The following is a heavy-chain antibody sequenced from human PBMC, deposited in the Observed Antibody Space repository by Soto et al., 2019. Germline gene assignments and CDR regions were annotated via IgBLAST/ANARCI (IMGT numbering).Heavy chain of an antibody. CDR2: LSAYNGNT. V-gene: IGHV1-18*01. Sequence: QVQLVQSGAVVKKPGASEKVSCKASGYTFSSYGISWVRQAPGEGLEWLGWLSAYNGNTKYAQKLQGRVTMTTDTSTSTAYMELRSLRSDDTAVYYCARDIGQQLFDYWGEGTLVTVSS. J-gene: IGHJ4*02. D-gene: IGHD6-13*01. CDR3: ARDIGQQLFDY. CDR1: GYTFSSYG.